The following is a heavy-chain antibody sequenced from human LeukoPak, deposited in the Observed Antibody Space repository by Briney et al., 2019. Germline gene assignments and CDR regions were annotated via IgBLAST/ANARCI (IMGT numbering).Heavy chain of an antibody. V-gene: IGHV3-11*01. Sequence: PGRSLRLSCAASGFTFSDYYMTWVRQAPGKGLEWLSYITNRGDTVFYAGSVKGRFTVSRDNAKRSLYLQIESLRDDDTAVYHCALSSIHKDSYFGMDVWGQGTTVTVSS. D-gene: IGHD2-2*01. CDR3: ALSSIHKDSYFGMDV. CDR2: ITNRGDTV. J-gene: IGHJ6*02. CDR1: GFTFSDYY.